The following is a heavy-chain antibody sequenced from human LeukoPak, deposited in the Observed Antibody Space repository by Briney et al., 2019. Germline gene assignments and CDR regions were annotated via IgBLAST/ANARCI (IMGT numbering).Heavy chain of an antibody. D-gene: IGHD5-12*01. CDR2: IIPMFGTA. J-gene: IGHJ4*02. CDR1: GYTFSSFG. CDR3: ARGARVATMDFDY. Sequence: SVKVSCTASGYTFSSFGISWVRQAPGQGLEWMGGIIPMFGTAKYAQTFQGRVSITADESTTTAFMDLSSLRSEDTAVYYCARGARVATMDFDYWGQGTLVTVSS. V-gene: IGHV1-69*13.